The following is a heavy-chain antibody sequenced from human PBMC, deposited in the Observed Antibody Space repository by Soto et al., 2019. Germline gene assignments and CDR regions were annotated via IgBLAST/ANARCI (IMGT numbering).Heavy chain of an antibody. Sequence: GGSLRLSCAASGFTFSSYAMSWVRQAPGKGLEWVSAISGSGGSTYYADSVKGRFTISRDNSKNTLYLQMNSLRAEDTAVYYCAKRGEEYCSSTSCYFLSWGQGTLVTVSS. J-gene: IGHJ5*02. D-gene: IGHD2-2*01. CDR1: GFTFSSYA. CDR3: AKRGEEYCSSTSCYFLS. V-gene: IGHV3-23*01. CDR2: ISGSGGST.